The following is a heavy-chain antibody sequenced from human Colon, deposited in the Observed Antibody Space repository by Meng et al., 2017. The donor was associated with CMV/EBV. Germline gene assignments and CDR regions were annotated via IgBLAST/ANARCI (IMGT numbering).Heavy chain of an antibody. CDR1: FTCSNYT. J-gene: IGHJ6*02. CDR3: ARDQAGDPLFYYTGLDV. V-gene: IGHV3-21*06. D-gene: IGHD2-21*01. Sequence: FTCSNYTVKWVRQAPGKGLEWVSSISSSGSYIYYADSVKGRFTISRDSAKTSVFLQMNNLRAEDTALYYCARDQAGDPLFYYTGLDVWGHGTLVTVSS. CDR2: ISSSGSYI.